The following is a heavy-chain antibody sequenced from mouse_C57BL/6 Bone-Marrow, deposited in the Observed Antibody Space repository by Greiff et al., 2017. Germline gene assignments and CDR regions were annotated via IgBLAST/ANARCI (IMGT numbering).Heavy chain of an antibody. V-gene: IGHV1-50*01. D-gene: IGHD2-2*01. CDR2: IDPSDSYT. J-gene: IGHJ4*01. CDR1: GYTFTSYW. Sequence: QVQLQQPGAELVKPGASVKLSCKASGYTFTSYWMQWVKQRPGQGLEWIGEIDPSDSYTNYNQKFKGKATLTVDTSSSTAYMQLSSLTSEDSAVYYCARDGYDGRGGAYAMDYWGQGTSVTVSS. CDR3: ARDGYDGRGGAYAMDY.